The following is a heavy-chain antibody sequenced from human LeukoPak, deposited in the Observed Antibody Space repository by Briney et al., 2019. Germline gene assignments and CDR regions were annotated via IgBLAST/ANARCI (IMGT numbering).Heavy chain of an antibody. CDR2: IYYSGST. D-gene: IGHD3-10*01. J-gene: IGHJ6*04. CDR3: ARDRYYYGSGYYYGMDV. V-gene: IGHV4-31*03. Sequence: SQTLSLTCTVSGGSISSGGYYWSWIRQHPGTGLEWLGYIYYSGSTYYNPSLKSRVTISVDTSKNQFSLKLSSVTAADTAVYYCARDRYYYGSGYYYGMDVWGKGTTVTVSS. CDR1: GGSISSGGYY.